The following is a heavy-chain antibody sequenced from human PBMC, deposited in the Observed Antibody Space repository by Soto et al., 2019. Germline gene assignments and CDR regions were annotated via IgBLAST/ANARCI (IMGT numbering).Heavy chain of an antibody. D-gene: IGHD3-22*01. CDR3: AKALLGGYYDNSGYYNYFYYGVDV. J-gene: IGHJ6*02. CDR1: RFTFSSYA. Sequence: LRLSCAASRFTFSSYAMSWVRQAPGKGLEWVSGISGSGGTTYYTDSVRGRFTISRDNSKNTLYLQMNSLRAEDTAVYYCAKALLGGYYDNSGYYNYFYYGVDVWGQGTTVTVSS. CDR2: ISGSGGTT. V-gene: IGHV3-23*01.